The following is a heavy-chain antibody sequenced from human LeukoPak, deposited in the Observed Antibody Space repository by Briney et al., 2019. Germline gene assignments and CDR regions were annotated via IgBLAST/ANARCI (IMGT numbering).Heavy chain of an antibody. CDR3: ARGLAQDCYDSSGYYDY. CDR1: GYTLTSYD. D-gene: IGHD3-22*01. J-gene: IGHJ4*02. V-gene: IGHV1-8*01. Sequence: AAVTVSCKASGYTLTSYDINWVRQATGEGLEWMGWMNPNGGNTGYVQKFQGRVTINRDTSISTAYMELSSLRSEDTAVYYCARGLAQDCYDSSGYYDYWGQGTLVTVSS. CDR2: MNPNGGNT.